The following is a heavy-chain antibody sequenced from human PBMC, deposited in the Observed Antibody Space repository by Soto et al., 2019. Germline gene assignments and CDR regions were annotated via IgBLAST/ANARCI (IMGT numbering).Heavy chain of an antibody. CDR3: AHAGDYDLLSFDH. V-gene: IGHV2-5*02. J-gene: IGHJ4*02. CDR2: IYWDDDK. Sequence: GSGPTREPAQTLTLTCAFSGFSLTTTHMGVAWIRRPPGKALEWLALIYWDDDKRYSPSLKNRLAISKDTSRNRVVLTITNMNPEDTGTYFCAHAGDYDLLSFDHWGPGTLVTVSS. CDR1: GFSLTTTHMG. D-gene: IGHD4-17*01.